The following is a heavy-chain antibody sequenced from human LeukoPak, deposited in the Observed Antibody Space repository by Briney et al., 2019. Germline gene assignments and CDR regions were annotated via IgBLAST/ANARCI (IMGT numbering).Heavy chain of an antibody. CDR2: INHSGST. V-gene: IGHV4-34*01. J-gene: IGHJ4*02. CDR3: AKGKGSSAYYQTDY. CDR1: GGSFSGYY. D-gene: IGHD3-22*01. Sequence: PSETLSLTCAVYGGSFSGYYWSWIRQPPGKGLEWIGEINHSGSTDYNPSLKSRVTISVDTSKNQFSLKLSSVTAADTAVYYCAKGKGSSAYYQTDYWGQGTLVTVSS.